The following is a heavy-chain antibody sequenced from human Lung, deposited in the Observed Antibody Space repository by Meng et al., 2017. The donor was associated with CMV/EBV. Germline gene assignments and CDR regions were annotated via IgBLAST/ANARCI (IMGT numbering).Heavy chain of an antibody. J-gene: IGHJ4*02. CDR3: ARETRLGWELVPNVHFDF. CDR2: ISSSSTYK. D-gene: IGHD1-26*01. Sequence: GESXKISCAASGFTFDHYTMNWVRQAPGKGLEWVSSISSSSTYKYYADSVKGRFTISRDNAKNSLYLQMDSLRPEDTAVYYFARETRLGWELVPNVHFDFWXQGTLVTVSS. V-gene: IGHV3-21*01. CDR1: GFTFDHYT.